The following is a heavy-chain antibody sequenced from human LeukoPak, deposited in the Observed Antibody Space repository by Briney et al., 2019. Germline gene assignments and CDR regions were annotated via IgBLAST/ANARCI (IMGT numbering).Heavy chain of an antibody. CDR2: INSDGSST. V-gene: IGHV3-74*01. CDR1: GFTFSSYW. Sequence: PGGSLRLSCVASGFTFSSYWMHWVRQAPDKGLVWVSRINSDGSSTSYVDSVKGRFTISRDNAKNTLYLQMNSLRVEDTGVYYCARDFWTRDGYNTWGQGTLVTVSS. J-gene: IGHJ5*02. CDR3: ARDFWTRDGYNT. D-gene: IGHD5-24*01.